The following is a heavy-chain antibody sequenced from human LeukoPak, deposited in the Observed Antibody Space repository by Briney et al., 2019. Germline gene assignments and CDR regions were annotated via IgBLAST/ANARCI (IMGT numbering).Heavy chain of an antibody. D-gene: IGHD3-22*01. CDR1: GFTFSSYE. V-gene: IGHV3-48*03. CDR3: ASLGGYYYDSSGYQYFDY. Sequence: GGSLRLSCAASGFTFSSYEMNWVRQAPGKGLEWVSYISSSGSTIYYADSVKGRFTISRDNAKNSLYLQMNSLRAEDTAVYYCASLGGYYYDSSGYQYFDYWGQGTLVTVSS. CDR2: ISSSGSTI. J-gene: IGHJ4*02.